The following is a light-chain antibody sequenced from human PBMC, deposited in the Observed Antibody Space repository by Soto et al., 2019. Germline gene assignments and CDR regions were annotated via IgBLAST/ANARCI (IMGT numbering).Light chain of an antibody. CDR1: SSNIGAGYD. V-gene: IGLV1-40*01. CDR2: ANT. CDR3: QSYDNSLSGSL. Sequence: QSVLTQPPSVSRAPGQRVTISCTGSSSNIGAGYDVHWYQQLPGTAPKLLIYANTNGPSGVPDRFSGSKSGTSASLAITGLLAEDDADYYCQSYDNSLSGSLFGGGTKLTVL. J-gene: IGLJ2*01.